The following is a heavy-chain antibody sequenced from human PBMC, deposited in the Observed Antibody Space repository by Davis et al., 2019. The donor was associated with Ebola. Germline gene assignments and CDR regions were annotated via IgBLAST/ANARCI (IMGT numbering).Heavy chain of an antibody. J-gene: IGHJ6*02. CDR2: IWYDGSNK. CDR3: ASLWATPCMDV. CDR1: GFTFSSYG. Sequence: GESLKISCAASGFTFSSYGMHWVRQAPGKGLEWVAVIWYDGSNKYYADSVKGRFTISRDNSKNTLYLQMNSLRAEDTAVYYCASLWATPCMDVWGQGTTVTVSS. D-gene: IGHD5-24*01. V-gene: IGHV3-33*01.